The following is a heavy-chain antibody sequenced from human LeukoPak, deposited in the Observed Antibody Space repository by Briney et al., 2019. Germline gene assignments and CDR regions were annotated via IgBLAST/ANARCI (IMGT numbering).Heavy chain of an antibody. J-gene: IGHJ6*03. D-gene: IGHD2-2*02. CDR3: ARDLLVVVPAAIKSYYYYMDV. V-gene: IGHV1-2*02. CDR1: GYTFTGYY. Sequence: ASVKVSCKASGYTFTGYYMHWVRQAPGQGLEWMGWINPNSGGTNYAQKFQGRVTMTRDTSISTAYMELSRLRSDDAAVYYCARDLLVVVPAAIKSYYYYMDVWGKGTTVTVSS. CDR2: INPNSGGT.